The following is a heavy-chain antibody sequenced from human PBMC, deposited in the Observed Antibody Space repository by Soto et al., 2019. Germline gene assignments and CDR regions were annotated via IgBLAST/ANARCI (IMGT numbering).Heavy chain of an antibody. V-gene: IGHV1-18*01. J-gene: IGHJ4*02. Sequence: QVQLVQSGAEVKKPGASVKVSCKASGYTFTSYGISWVRQDPGQGLEWMGWISAYNGNTKYVQKFQGRVTMTTDTSTSTAYMELRSLRSDDTSVYYCARDAAACLNDYWVQGTLVTVSS. CDR2: ISAYNGNT. CDR1: GYTFTSYG. D-gene: IGHD6-13*01. CDR3: ARDAAACLNDY.